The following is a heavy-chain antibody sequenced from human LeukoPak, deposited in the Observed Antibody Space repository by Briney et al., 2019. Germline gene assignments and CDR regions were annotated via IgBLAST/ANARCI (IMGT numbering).Heavy chain of an antibody. V-gene: IGHV1-2*02. J-gene: IGHJ4*02. Sequence: ASVKVSCKASGYTFTGYCLYWVRQAPGQGLEWMGWVNPNSGATNYAQKFQGRVTMTRDTSISTAYMEVSRLRFDDTAIYYCAREDFNYWGQGTLVTVSS. CDR1: GYTFTGYC. CDR3: AREDFNY. CDR2: VNPNSGAT.